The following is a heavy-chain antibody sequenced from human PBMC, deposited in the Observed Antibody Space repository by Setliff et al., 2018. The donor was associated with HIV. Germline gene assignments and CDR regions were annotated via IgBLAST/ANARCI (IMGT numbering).Heavy chain of an antibody. V-gene: IGHV1-46*01. CDR1: GYTFTSYY. J-gene: IGHJ4*02. CDR2: INPSDGST. Sequence: ASVKVSCKASGYTFTSYYMHWVRQAPGQGLEWMGIINPSDGSTSYAQKFQGRVTMTRDTSTSTVYMELSSLRGEDTAVYYCAGRSSGYHYVVYWGQGTLVTVSS. CDR3: AGRSSGYHYVVY. D-gene: IGHD3-22*01.